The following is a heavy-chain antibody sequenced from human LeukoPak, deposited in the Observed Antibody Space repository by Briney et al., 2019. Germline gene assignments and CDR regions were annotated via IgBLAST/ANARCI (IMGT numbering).Heavy chain of an antibody. CDR3: ARGRNVVVVAATGSVWFDP. Sequence: SETLSLTCAVYGGSFSGYYWSWIRQPPGKGLEWIGEINHSGSTNYNPSLKSRVTISVDTSKNQFSLKLSSVTAADTAVYYCARGRNVVVVAATGSVWFDPWGQGTLVNVSS. CDR1: GGSFSGYY. D-gene: IGHD2-15*01. V-gene: IGHV4-34*01. CDR2: INHSGST. J-gene: IGHJ5*02.